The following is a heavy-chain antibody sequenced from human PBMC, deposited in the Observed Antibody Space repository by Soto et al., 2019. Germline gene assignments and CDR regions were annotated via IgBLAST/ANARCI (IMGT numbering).Heavy chain of an antibody. Sequence: QVQLQQWGAGLLRPSETLSLTCAVNTGSFTGHFWGWIRQPPGKGLEWIGEINPTRGTNYNPSLKSPVAISIEMSTNQFSLTLSSVTAADTAVYYCARGSLGGYYGAFEVWGQGTVVTVSS. CDR2: INPTRGT. D-gene: IGHD3-10*01. CDR1: TGSFTGHF. V-gene: IGHV4-34*01. CDR3: ARGSLGGYYGAFEV. J-gene: IGHJ3*01.